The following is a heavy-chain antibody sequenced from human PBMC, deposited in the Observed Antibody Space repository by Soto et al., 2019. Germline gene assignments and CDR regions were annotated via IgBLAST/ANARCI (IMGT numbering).Heavy chain of an antibody. CDR2: VKYDGSQT. V-gene: IGHV3-7*01. Sequence: GGSLRLSCADSGFTFSSYWMSWVRQAPGKGLEWVANVKYDGSQTYYVGSVKGRFTISRDNAKNSLYLQMNSLRAEDTAVYYCTRDFQGPLDYGMDVWGQGTTVTVSS. CDR3: TRDFQGPLDYGMDV. D-gene: IGHD1-1*01. CDR1: GFTFSSYW. J-gene: IGHJ6*02.